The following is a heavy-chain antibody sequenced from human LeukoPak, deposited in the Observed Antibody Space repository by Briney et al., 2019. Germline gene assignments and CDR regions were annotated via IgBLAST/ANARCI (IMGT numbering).Heavy chain of an antibody. D-gene: IGHD3-16*01. CDR1: GGPISSSSYY. V-gene: IGHV4-39*07. J-gene: IGHJ4*02. CDR3: ARDLRGMVDY. Sequence: PSETLSLTCTVSGGPISSSSYYWGWIRQPPGKGLEWIGSIYHSGSTYYNPSLKSRVTISVDKSNNQFSLKLSSVTAADTAVYYCARDLRGMVDYWGQGTLVTVSS. CDR2: IYHSGST.